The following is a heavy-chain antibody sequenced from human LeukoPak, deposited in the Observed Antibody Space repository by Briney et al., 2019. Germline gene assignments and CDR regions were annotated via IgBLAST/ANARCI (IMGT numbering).Heavy chain of an antibody. V-gene: IGHV4-59*12. CDR3: ARDRDGYIYGMDV. CDR2: IYYSGST. D-gene: IGHD5-24*01. Sequence: SETLSLTCTVSGGSLGSYYWSWIRQPPGKGLEWIGYIYYSGSTNYNPSLKSRVTISVDTSKNQFSLKLSSVTAADTAVYYCARDRDGYIYGMDVWGQGTTVTVS. CDR1: GGSLGSYY. J-gene: IGHJ6*02.